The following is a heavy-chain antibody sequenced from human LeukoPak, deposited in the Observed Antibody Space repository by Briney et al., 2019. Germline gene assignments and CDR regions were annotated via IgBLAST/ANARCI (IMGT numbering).Heavy chain of an antibody. V-gene: IGHV4-39*07. CDR2: FSYSGNI. D-gene: IGHD5-24*01. Sequence: SETLSLTCTVSGASINSGTYYWGWVRQPPGKGLEWIGTFSYSGNIYYNPSLKSRVTISVDTSKNQFSLKLSSVTAADTAVYYCARTKWLQPFDYWGQGTLVTVSS. CDR1: GASINSGTYY. J-gene: IGHJ4*02. CDR3: ARTKWLQPFDY.